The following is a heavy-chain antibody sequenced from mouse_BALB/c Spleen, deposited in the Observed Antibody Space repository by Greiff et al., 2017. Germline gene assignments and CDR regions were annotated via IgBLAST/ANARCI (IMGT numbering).Heavy chain of an antibody. D-gene: IGHD1-1*01. Sequence: EVKLVESGGGLVQPGGSLKLSCAASGFTFSSYTMSWVRQTPEKRLEWVAYISNGGGSTYYPDTVKGRFTISRDNAKNTLYLQMSSLKSEDTAMYYCARHDSSYWYFDDWGEGTTVTVSS. V-gene: IGHV5-12-2*01. CDR2: ISNGGGST. J-gene: IGHJ1*01. CDR3: ARHDSSYWYFDD. CDR1: GFTFSSYT.